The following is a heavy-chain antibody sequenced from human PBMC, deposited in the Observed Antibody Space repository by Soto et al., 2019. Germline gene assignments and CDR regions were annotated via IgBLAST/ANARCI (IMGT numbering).Heavy chain of an antibody. J-gene: IGHJ4*02. CDR3: ASYYDSSGYYSANN. Sequence: PSETLSLTCTVSGGSISSGDYYWSWIRQPPGKGLEWIGYIYYSGSTYYNPSLKSRVTISVDTSKNQFSLKLSSVTAADTAAYYCASYYDSSGYYSANNWGQGTLVTVSS. CDR1: GGSISSGDYY. CDR2: IYYSGST. D-gene: IGHD3-22*01. V-gene: IGHV4-30-4*01.